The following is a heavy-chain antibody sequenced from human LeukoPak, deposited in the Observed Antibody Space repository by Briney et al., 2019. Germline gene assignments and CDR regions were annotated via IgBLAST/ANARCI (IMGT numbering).Heavy chain of an antibody. CDR3: AKVPGYYYDSSGYADAFDI. Sequence: GGSLRLSCAACGFTFSSYGMHWVRQAPGKGLEWVAVIWYDGSNKYYADSVKGRFTISRDNSKNTLYLQMNSLRAEDTAVYYCAKVPGYYYDSSGYADAFDIWGQGTMVTVSS. D-gene: IGHD3-22*01. CDR2: IWYDGSNK. J-gene: IGHJ3*02. CDR1: GFTFSSYG. V-gene: IGHV3-33*06.